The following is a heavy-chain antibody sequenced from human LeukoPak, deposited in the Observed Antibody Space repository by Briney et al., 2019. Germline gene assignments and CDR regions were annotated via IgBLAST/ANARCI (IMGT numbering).Heavy chain of an antibody. Sequence: GGSLRLSCAASGFTFSSYSMNWVRQAPGKGLEWVANIKQDGSEKYYVDSVKGRFTISRDNAKNSLYLQMNSRRAEDTAVYYCARDLMGIAYRGAFYYWGQGTLVTVSS. CDR2: IKQDGSEK. V-gene: IGHV3-7*03. CDR1: GFTFSSYS. CDR3: ARDLMGIAYRGAFYY. J-gene: IGHJ4*02. D-gene: IGHD6-13*01.